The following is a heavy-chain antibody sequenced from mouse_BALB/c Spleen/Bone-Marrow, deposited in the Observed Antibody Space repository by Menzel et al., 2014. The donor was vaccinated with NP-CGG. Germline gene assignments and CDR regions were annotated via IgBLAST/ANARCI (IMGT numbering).Heavy chain of an antibody. D-gene: IGHD2-3*01. J-gene: IGHJ1*01. CDR2: IIPSNGRT. V-gene: IGHV1S81*02. CDR1: GYTFTSYW. Sequence: QVQLQQYGAELLKPWAQVKLSCKASGYTFTSYWMHWVKQRPGQGLEWIGEIIPSNGRTNYNEKFKSKATLTVDISSNSAYMQLSSLTSEDSAVYYCARWLLQFSDVWSAETPVTVSS. CDR3: ARWLLQFSDV.